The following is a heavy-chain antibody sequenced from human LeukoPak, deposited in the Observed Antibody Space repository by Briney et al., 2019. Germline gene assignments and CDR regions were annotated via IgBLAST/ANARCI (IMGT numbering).Heavy chain of an antibody. D-gene: IGHD3-3*01. CDR3: AKVTGGVATGPFDY. CDR2: IRYDGSIE. V-gene: IGHV3-30*02. J-gene: IGHJ4*02. CDR1: GFTFSTDG. Sequence: GGSLRLSCAASGFTFSTDGMRWVRQAPGKGLEWVAFIRYDGSIEYYADSVKGRFTISRDNSKNTLYLQMNSLRGEDTAVYYCAKVTGGVATGPFDYWGQGTLVTVSS.